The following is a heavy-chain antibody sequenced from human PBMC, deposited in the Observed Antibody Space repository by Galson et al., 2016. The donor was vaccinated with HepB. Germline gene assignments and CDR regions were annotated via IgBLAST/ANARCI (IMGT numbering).Heavy chain of an antibody. D-gene: IGHD2-15*01. CDR2: ISYDGSNK. CDR1: GFSLSTYG. Sequence: SLRLSCAASGFSLSTYGVHWVRQAPGKGLEWVAVISYDGSNKYQADSVKGRFTISRDNSKNTGYLQMNSLRAEDTAVYYCAKDVGSWYLLLSHYFDYWGQGTLVTVSS. V-gene: IGHV3-30*18. J-gene: IGHJ4*02. CDR3: AKDVGSWYLLLSHYFDY.